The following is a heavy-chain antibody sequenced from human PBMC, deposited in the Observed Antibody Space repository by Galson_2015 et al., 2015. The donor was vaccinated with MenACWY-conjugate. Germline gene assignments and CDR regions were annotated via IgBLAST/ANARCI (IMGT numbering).Heavy chain of an antibody. D-gene: IGHD3-10*01. CDR3: ARNPKVTMLGGAGSLGP. Sequence: SVKVSCKASGYTFTSYGMHWVRQAPGQRLEWMGWINAGNGNTKYAQKFQGRVTMTRDTSASTAYMELSSLTSEDTAVYYCARNPKVTMLGGAGSLGPWGQGTLVIVSS. V-gene: IGHV1-3*01. CDR1: GYTFTSYG. J-gene: IGHJ5*02. CDR2: INAGNGNT.